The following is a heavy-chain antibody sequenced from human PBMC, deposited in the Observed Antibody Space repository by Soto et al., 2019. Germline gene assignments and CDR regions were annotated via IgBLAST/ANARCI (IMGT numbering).Heavy chain of an antibody. CDR1: GYTFTYRH. J-gene: IGHJ3*02. CDR3: ANLASGSDSFDI. Sequence: QMQLVQSGAEVKKTGSSVKISCRASGYTFTYRHLHWLRQAPGQALEWMGWITPFNGNTNYAQKFHGSVLLNRDACMSTVYLELRSLRSEDTAMYYCANLASGSDSFDIWGQGTMVTVSS. V-gene: IGHV1-45*02. D-gene: IGHD3-10*01. CDR2: ITPFNGNT.